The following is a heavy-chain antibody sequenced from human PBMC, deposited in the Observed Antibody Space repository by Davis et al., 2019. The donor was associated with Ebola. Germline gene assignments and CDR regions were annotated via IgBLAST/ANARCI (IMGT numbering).Heavy chain of an antibody. CDR3: ARDLTPWEYYDFWSGSPEYYGMDV. D-gene: IGHD3-3*01. J-gene: IGHJ6*02. CDR2: ISSSSSTI. V-gene: IGHV3-48*02. CDR1: GFTFSSYS. Sequence: GEFLKISCAASGFTFSSYSMNWVRQAPGKGLEWVSYISSSSSTIYYADSVKGRFTISRDNAKNSLYLQMNSLRDEDTAVYYCARDLTPWEYYDFWSGSPEYYGMDVWGQGTTVTVSS.